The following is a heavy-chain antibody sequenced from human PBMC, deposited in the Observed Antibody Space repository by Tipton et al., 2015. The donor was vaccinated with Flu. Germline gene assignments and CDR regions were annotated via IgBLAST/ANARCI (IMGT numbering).Heavy chain of an antibody. CDR3: ARDSGYESRGYMPAY. J-gene: IGHJ4*02. V-gene: IGHV3-30*04. CDR1: GFTFSSHP. Sequence: RSLRLSCAASGFTFSSHPMHWVRQAPGEGLEWVAVISYDGNKRYTAESVKGRFTISRDDSKNTLYLQMNSLKPDDTAVYYCARDSGYESRGYMPAYWGQGTLVTVSS. CDR2: ISYDGNKR. D-gene: IGHD3-22*01.